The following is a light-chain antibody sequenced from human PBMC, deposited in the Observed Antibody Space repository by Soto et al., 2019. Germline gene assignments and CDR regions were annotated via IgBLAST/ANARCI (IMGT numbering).Light chain of an antibody. J-gene: IGKJ1*01. V-gene: IGKV1-9*01. CDR2: AAS. CDR1: QDIAIY. Sequence: IQLTQSPSSLSASVGDRVTITCRASQDIAIYLAWYQQKPGEAPKLLIYAASTLYGGVPSRFSGSGSGTDFALTITSLQAEDFATYYCQQYKSYWTFGQGTKVDIK. CDR3: QQYKSYWT.